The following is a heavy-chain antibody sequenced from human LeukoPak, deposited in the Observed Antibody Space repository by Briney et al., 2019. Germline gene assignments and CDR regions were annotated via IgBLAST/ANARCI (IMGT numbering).Heavy chain of an antibody. CDR3: ARSIAAAECFDY. CDR1: GGSISSGGYY. CDR2: IYYSGST. V-gene: IGHV4-31*03. J-gene: IGHJ4*02. D-gene: IGHD6-13*01. Sequence: PSETLPLTCTVSGGSISSGGYYWSWIRQHPGKGLEWIGYIYYSGSTYYNPSLKSRVTISVDTSKNQFSLKLSSVTAADTAVYYCARSIAAAECFDYWGQGTLVTVSS.